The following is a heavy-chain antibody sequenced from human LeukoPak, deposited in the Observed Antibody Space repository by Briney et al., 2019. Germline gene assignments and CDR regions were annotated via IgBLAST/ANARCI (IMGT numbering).Heavy chain of an antibody. CDR2: ISYDGGNK. J-gene: IGHJ6*02. D-gene: IGHD6-13*01. CDR3: ASHWDRVGIAGLHDYYGMDV. V-gene: IGHV3-30*03. Sequence: GGSLRLSCAASGFTFNSYGMHWVRQAPGKGLEWVAVISYDGGNKYYADSVKGRFTISRDNAKNTLYLQMNSLRAEDTAVYYCASHWDRVGIAGLHDYYGMDVWGQGTTVTVSS. CDR1: GFTFNSYG.